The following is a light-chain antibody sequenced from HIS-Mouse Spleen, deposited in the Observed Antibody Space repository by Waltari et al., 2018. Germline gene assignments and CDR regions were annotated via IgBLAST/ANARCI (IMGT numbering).Light chain of an antibody. CDR1: QSGDKY. J-gene: IGLJ2*01. CDR3: QAWDSSYSV. CDR2: QDS. V-gene: IGLV3-1*01. Sequence: SYELTQPPSVSVSPGQTASITCPGDQSGDKYACWYQQKPGQSPVLVIYQDSKRPSGIPERFSGSNSGNTATLTISGTQAMDEADYYCQAWDSSYSVFGGGTKLTVL.